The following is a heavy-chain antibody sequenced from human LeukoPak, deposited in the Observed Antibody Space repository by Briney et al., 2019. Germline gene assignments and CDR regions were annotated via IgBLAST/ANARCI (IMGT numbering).Heavy chain of an antibody. CDR3: ARESLTDIVVVGAFDI. J-gene: IGHJ3*02. Sequence: ASVKVSCKASGYTFTSYAINWVRQAPGQGLEWMGWISAYNGNTNYAQKLQGRVTMTTDTSTSTAYMELRSLRSDDTAVYYCARESLTDIVVVGAFDIWGQGTMVTVSS. V-gene: IGHV1-18*01. CDR1: GYTFTSYA. D-gene: IGHD2-15*01. CDR2: ISAYNGNT.